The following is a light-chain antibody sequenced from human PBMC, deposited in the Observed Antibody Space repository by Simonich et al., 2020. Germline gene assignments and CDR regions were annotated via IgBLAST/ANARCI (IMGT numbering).Light chain of an antibody. V-gene: IGLV6-57*03. CDR2: EAN. Sequence: NFMLTQPHSVSESPGKTVTISCTRSSGSIASNYVQWYQQRPGRAPPTVIYEANQRPSGVPDRFSGSIDSSSNSASLTISGLKTEDEADYYCQSYDSSNQVFGGGTKLTVL. CDR3: QSYDSSNQV. CDR1: SGSIASNY. J-gene: IGLJ3*02.